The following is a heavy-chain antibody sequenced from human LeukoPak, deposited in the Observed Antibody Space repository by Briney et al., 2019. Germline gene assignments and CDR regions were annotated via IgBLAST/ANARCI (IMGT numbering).Heavy chain of an antibody. CDR2: ISGSGGST. J-gene: IGHJ4*02. D-gene: IGHD3-3*01. V-gene: IGHV3-23*01. CDR1: GFTFSSYA. Sequence: GGSLRLSCAASGFTFSSYAMSWVRQAPGKGLERVSAISGSGGSTYYADSVKGRFTISRDNSKNTLYLQMNSLRAEDTAVYYCAKDRELYDFWGSIPYWGQGTLVTVSS. CDR3: AKDRELYDFWGSIPY.